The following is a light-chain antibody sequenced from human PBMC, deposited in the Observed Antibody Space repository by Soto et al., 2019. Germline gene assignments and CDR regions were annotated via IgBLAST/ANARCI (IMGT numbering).Light chain of an antibody. V-gene: IGKV3-11*01. J-gene: IGKJ1*01. CDR1: QSVSSK. CDR3: QQHSHWPPWT. CDR2: GAS. Sequence: EIVMTQSPATLSVSPGERATLSCRASQSVSSKLAWYQQKPGQAPRLLIYGASNRATGIPARFSGSGSGTDFTLTISNLEPEDFAVYYCQQHSHWPPWTFGQGTKVDIK.